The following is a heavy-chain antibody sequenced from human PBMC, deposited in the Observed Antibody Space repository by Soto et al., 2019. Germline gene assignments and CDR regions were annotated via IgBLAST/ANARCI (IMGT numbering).Heavy chain of an antibody. CDR1: GYTFTGYY. D-gene: IGHD6-19*01. Sequence: QVQLVQSGAEVKKPGASVKVSCKASGYTFTGYYMHWVRQAPGQGLAWMGRINPNSGGTNYAQKFQGRVTMTRDTSISTADMELSRLRSDDTAVYYCARGGGSGWYKVYFFDYWGQGTLLTVSS. CDR2: INPNSGGT. CDR3: ARGGGSGWYKVYFFDY. V-gene: IGHV1-2*02. J-gene: IGHJ4*02.